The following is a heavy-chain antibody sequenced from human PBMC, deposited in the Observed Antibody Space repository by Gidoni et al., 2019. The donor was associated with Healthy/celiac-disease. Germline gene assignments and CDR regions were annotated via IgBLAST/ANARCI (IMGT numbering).Heavy chain of an antibody. Sequence: QVQLQQWGAGLLKPSATLSLTCAVYGGSFSGYYWSWIRQPPGKGLEWIGEINHSGSTNYNPSLKSRVTISVDTSKNQFSLKLSSVTAADTAVYYCARARTYYYYYGMDVWGQGTTVTVSS. V-gene: IGHV4-34*01. CDR1: GGSFSGYY. J-gene: IGHJ6*02. CDR3: ARARTYYYYYGMDV. CDR2: INHSGST. D-gene: IGHD1-1*01.